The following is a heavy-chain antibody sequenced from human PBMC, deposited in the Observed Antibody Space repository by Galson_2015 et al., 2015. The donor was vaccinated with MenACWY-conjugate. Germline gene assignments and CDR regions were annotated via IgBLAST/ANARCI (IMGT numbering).Heavy chain of an antibody. J-gene: IGHJ6*03. V-gene: IGHV1-8*01. CDR1: GYTFTSYD. CDR3: ARGGDYDILTGRYYYYMDG. CDR2: MNPNSGNT. Sequence: SVKVSCKASGYTFTSYDINWVRQVTGQGLEWMGWMNPNSGNTGYAQKFQGRVTMTRNTSISTAYMELSSLRSEDTAVYYCARGGDYDILTGRYYYYMDGWGKGTTVTVS. D-gene: IGHD3-9*01.